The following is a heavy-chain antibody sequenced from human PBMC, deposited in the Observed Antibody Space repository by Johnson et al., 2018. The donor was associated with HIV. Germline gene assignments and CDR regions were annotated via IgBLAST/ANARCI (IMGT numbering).Heavy chain of an antibody. CDR2: IGTAGDT. Sequence: VQLVESGGGLVQPGGSLRLSCAASGFTFSSYDMHWVRQATGKGLEWVSAIGTAGDTYYPGSVKGRFTISRENAKNSLYLQMNSLRAGDTAVYYCARDTRFCSGGSCYSGAFDIGGQGTMVTVSS. V-gene: IGHV3-13*01. J-gene: IGHJ3*02. CDR3: ARDTRFCSGGSCYSGAFDI. CDR1: GFTFSSYD. D-gene: IGHD2-15*01.